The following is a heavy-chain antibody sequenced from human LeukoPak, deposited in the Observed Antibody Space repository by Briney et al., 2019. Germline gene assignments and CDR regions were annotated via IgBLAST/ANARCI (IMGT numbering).Heavy chain of an antibody. CDR1: GFTFSAYS. CDR3: ARGGAARLHFQN. Sequence: GSLRLSCAASGFTFSAYSINWIRQPPGKGLEWIGYIYHSGSTNYNPSLQSRVTISVDTSKNQFSLNLNSVTAADTAVYYCARGGAARLHFQNWGQGTLVTVSS. J-gene: IGHJ1*01. V-gene: IGHV4-59*01. D-gene: IGHD6-6*01. CDR2: IYHSGST.